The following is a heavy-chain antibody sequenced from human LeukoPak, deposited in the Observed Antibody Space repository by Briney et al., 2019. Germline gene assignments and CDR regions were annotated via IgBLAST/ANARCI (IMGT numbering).Heavy chain of an antibody. CDR2: IYPRDGST. V-gene: IGHV1-46*01. Sequence: ASVKVSCKASGYSFTSNYIHWVRQAPGQGLEWMGMIYPRDGSTSYAQKLQGRVTMTTDTSTSTAYMELRSLRSDDTAVYYCARTRREEGYGYYFDYWGQGTLVTVSS. CDR3: ARTRREEGYGYYFDY. J-gene: IGHJ4*02. CDR1: GYSFTSNY. D-gene: IGHD5-18*01.